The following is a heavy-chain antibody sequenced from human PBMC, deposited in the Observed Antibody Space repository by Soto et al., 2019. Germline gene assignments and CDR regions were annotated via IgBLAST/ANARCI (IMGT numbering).Heavy chain of an antibody. CDR3: ASVVMTTGPASYCYGMDV. V-gene: IGHV1-69*11. Sequence: PPVEVSAKTSGGTCSRYAISWVRQSPVQVLEWMGRIIPFIGSAYYAQKCQCRVTITADESTSTAYMKLTSLRSEDTAVYYCASVVMTTGPASYCYGMDVCVQGTTVTVSS. CDR1: GGTCSRYA. J-gene: IGHJ6*02. D-gene: IGHD4-4*01. CDR2: IIPFIGSA.